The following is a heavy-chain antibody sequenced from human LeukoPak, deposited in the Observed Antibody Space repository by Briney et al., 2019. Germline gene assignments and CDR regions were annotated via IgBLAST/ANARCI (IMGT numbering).Heavy chain of an antibody. V-gene: IGHV3-23*01. CDR1: GFTFSSYA. Sequence: GGSLRLSCAVSGFTFSSYAMSWVRQAPGKGLEWVSAISGSGGSTYYADSVKGRFTISRDNSKNTLYLQMNSLRAEDTAVYYCAKAPSPDYGASGFDYWGQGTLVTVSS. D-gene: IGHD4-17*01. CDR2: ISGSGGST. CDR3: AKAPSPDYGASGFDY. J-gene: IGHJ4*02.